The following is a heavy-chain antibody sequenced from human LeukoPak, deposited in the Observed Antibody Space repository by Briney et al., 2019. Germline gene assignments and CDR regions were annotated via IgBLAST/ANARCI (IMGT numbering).Heavy chain of an antibody. J-gene: IGHJ4*02. D-gene: IGHD6-19*01. CDR3: ARDPGAGDFDY. Sequence: SQTLSLTCAISGDSVSTNNAAWHWLRHSPSRGLEWLGRAYYRSKWYYDYAVSVKSRITINPDTSKNHFSLQLNSVTPEDTAVYYCARDPGAGDFDYWARGTLVTVSS. V-gene: IGHV6-1*01. CDR2: AYYRSKWYY. CDR1: GDSVSTNNAA.